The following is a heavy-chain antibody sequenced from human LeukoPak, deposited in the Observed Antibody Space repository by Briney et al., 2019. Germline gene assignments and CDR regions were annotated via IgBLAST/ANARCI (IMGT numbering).Heavy chain of an antibody. CDR1: GGTFTSYA. V-gene: IGHV1-69*06. J-gene: IGHJ6*03. CDR2: IIPIFGTA. CDR3: ARAYRRITGTTRPHYYYYYVDV. D-gene: IGHD1-7*01. Sequence: SVKVSCKASGGTFTSYAISWVRQAPGQGLEWMGGIIPIFGTANYAQKLQGRVTITADKSTSTAYMELRSLRSDDTAVYYCARAYRRITGTTRPHYYYYYVDVWGKGTAVTVS.